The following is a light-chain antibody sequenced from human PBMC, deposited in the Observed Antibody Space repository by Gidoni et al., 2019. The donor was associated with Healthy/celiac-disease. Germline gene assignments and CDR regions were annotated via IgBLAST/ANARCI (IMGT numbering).Light chain of an antibody. CDR3: QQRSNWPPIT. V-gene: IGKV3-11*01. CDR2: DAS. J-gene: IGKJ5*01. Sequence: ELVLTQSPATLSLSPGERATLPCRASQSVSSYLAWYQQKPGQAPRLLIYDASNRATGIPARFSGSGSGTAFTLTISSLEPEDFAVYYCQQRSNWPPITFGQGTRLEIK. CDR1: QSVSSY.